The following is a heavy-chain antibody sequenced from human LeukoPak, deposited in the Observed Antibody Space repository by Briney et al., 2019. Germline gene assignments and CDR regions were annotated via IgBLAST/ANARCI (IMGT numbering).Heavy chain of an antibody. Sequence: ASVKVSCKASGYTFASYGISWVRQAPGQGLEWMGWISAYNGNTNYAQKLQGRVTMTTDTSTSTAYMELRSLRSDDTAVYYCARVVSSWQEFDYWGQGTLVTVSS. V-gene: IGHV1-18*01. D-gene: IGHD6-13*01. CDR2: ISAYNGNT. J-gene: IGHJ4*02. CDR3: ARVVSSWQEFDY. CDR1: GYTFASYG.